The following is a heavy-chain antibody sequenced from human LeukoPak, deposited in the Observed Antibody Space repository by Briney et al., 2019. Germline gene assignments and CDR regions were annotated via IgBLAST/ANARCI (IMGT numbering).Heavy chain of an antibody. CDR2: IYRTGST. D-gene: IGHD5-18*01. J-gene: IGHJ5*02. Sequence: SETLSLTCAVSGYSISSGYYCGWIRQPPGKGLGWIGTIYRTGSTYYNPSLKSRVTISIDTSKNQFSLRLSSVTAADTAVYYCARQIGYNYVPHGLDPWGQGTLVTVSS. CDR1: GYSISSGYY. V-gene: IGHV4-38-2*01. CDR3: ARQIGYNYVPHGLDP.